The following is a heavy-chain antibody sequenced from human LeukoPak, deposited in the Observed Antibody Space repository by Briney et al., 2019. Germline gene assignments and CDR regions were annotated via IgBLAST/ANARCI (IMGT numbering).Heavy chain of an antibody. CDR3: GRIAINANNGMDV. V-gene: IGHV3-72*01. Sequence: PGGSLRLSCAASGFNFSEHYIHWVRQAPGKAGEGVGRGRNKSRSYTTEYAASVEGRFAISRDVSESSLYLQMNSLRSEDTAVYYCGRIAINANNGMDVWGQGTTVTVS. J-gene: IGHJ6*02. CDR2: GRNKSRSYTT. D-gene: IGHD1/OR15-1a*01. CDR1: GFNFSEHY.